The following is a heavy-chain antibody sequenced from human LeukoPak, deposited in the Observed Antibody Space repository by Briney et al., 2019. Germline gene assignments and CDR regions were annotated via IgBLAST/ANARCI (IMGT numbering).Heavy chain of an antibody. J-gene: IGHJ4*02. CDR1: GGSISIYY. CDR3: ARTWSTVTRIDY. CDR2: IYNSGST. D-gene: IGHD4-17*01. Sequence: SETLSHTSTVSGGSISIYYWSWIRHPPGKGLEWIGYIYNSGSTSFNPSLKSRVTISGDTSKNQFSLKLSSVTAADTAVYYCARTWSTVTRIDYWGQGTLVTVSS. V-gene: IGHV4-59*01.